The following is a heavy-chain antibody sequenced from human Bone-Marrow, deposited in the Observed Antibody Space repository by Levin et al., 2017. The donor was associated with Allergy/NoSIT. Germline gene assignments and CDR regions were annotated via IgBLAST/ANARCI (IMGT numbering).Heavy chain of an antibody. Sequence: GESLKISCKASGYTFTTYYMHWVRQAPGQGLEWMGIINPSGGSTKYAQQFQGRVTLTSDTSTSTVHMELSRVTSEDTAIYYCARRNGSAAADEFDPWGQGTLVTVSS. V-gene: IGHV1-46*03. CDR1: GYTFTTYY. CDR3: ARRNGSAAADEFDP. CDR2: INPSGGST. D-gene: IGHD6-13*01. J-gene: IGHJ5*02.